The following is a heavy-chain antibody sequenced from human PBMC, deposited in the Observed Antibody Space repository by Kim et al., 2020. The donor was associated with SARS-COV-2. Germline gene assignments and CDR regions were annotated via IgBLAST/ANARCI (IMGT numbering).Heavy chain of an antibody. CDR2: ISRHGGTT. J-gene: IGHJ6*03. V-gene: IGHV3-64*03. Sequence: GGSLRLSCSASGFSFTAYAMSWVRQAPGKGLEWVSTISRHGGTTYYGDSVKGRFTISRENSKNMLSVHMSSLRVEDTAIYYCVTRKYY. CDR3: VTRKYY. CDR1: GFSFTAYA.